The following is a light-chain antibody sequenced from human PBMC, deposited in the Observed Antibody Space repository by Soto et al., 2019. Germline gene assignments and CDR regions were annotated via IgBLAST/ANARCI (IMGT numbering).Light chain of an antibody. J-gene: IGKJ4*01. Sequence: EIVMTQSPATLSVSPGERATLSCRASQDISSYLAWYQQKPGQAPRVLIYDASNRATGIPGRFSGSGSGTDFTLTISSLEPDDFAVYYCQQRSNWPLTFGGGTKVDI. CDR2: DAS. CDR3: QQRSNWPLT. V-gene: IGKV3-11*01. CDR1: QDISSY.